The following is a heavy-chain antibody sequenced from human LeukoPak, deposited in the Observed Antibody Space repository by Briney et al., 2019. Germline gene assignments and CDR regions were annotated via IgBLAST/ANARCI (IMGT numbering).Heavy chain of an antibody. V-gene: IGHV1-18*01. CDR3: ARSRYSVNAFDI. CDR1: GYTFTSYG. Sequence: ASVKVSCKASGYTFTSYGISWVRQAPGQGLEWMGWISAYNGNTNYAQKLQGRVTMTTDTSTSTAYMELRSLRSDDTAVYYCARSRYSVNAFDIWAKGQWSPSLQ. CDR2: ISAYNGNT. J-gene: IGHJ3*02. D-gene: IGHD6-13*01.